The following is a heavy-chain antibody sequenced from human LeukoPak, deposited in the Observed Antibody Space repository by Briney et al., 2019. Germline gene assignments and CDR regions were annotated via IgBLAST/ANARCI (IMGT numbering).Heavy chain of an antibody. Sequence: ASVKVSCKASGYTFTSYGISWVRQAPGQGLEWMGWISAYNGNTNYAQKLQGRVTMTTDTSTSTAYMELRSLRSDDTAVYYCARDSLISGSGWYLFDAFDIWGQGTMVTVSS. J-gene: IGHJ3*02. D-gene: IGHD6-19*01. CDR3: ARDSLISGSGWYLFDAFDI. V-gene: IGHV1-18*01. CDR2: ISAYNGNT. CDR1: GYTFTSYG.